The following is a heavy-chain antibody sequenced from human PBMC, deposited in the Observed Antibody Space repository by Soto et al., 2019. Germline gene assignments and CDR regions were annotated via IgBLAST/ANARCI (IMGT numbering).Heavy chain of an antibody. D-gene: IGHD6-13*01. CDR3: AKDLRERASAGPY. J-gene: IGHJ4*02. CDR1: GGSFSGYY. CDR2: INHSGST. V-gene: IGHV4-34*01. Sequence: SETLSLTCAVYGGSFSGYYWTWIRQPPGTGLEWIGEINHSGSTNYNPSLKSRVTISVDTSKNTLFLQMSCLRAEDTAVYYCAKDLRERASAGPYWGQGTLVTVSS.